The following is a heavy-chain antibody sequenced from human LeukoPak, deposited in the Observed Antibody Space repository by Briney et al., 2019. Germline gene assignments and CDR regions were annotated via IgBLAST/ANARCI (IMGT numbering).Heavy chain of an antibody. Sequence: PSETLSLTCTVSGGSISSSSHYWSWIRQPPGKGLEWIASINYSGSTYYNPSLKSRVTISVDTSKNQFSLKLSSVTAADTAVYYCARALGDVDGYDSSGYPISFDIWGQGTMVTVSS. CDR2: INYSGST. J-gene: IGHJ3*02. CDR3: ARALGDVDGYDSSGYPISFDI. D-gene: IGHD3-22*01. CDR1: GGSISSSSHY. V-gene: IGHV4-39*07.